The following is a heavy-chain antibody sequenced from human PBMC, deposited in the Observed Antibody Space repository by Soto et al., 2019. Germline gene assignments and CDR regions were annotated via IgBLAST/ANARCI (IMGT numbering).Heavy chain of an antibody. Sequence: PSETLSLTCTVSGTSINNYYWSWIRQPPGKGLECLGYSYYSGTTNNIPSLKSRVTISVDKSKNQFSLKLSSVTAADTAVYYCARGSCSGGSCALVPFEYWGQGALVTVSS. D-gene: IGHD2-15*01. CDR1: GTSINNYY. J-gene: IGHJ4*02. CDR3: ARGSCSGGSCALVPFEY. CDR2: SYYSGTT. V-gene: IGHV4-59*01.